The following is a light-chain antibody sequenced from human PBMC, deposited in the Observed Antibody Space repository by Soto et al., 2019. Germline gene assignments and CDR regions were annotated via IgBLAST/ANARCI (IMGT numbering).Light chain of an antibody. CDR2: DNN. CDR1: SSNIGNNY. V-gene: IGLV1-51*01. CDR3: SSYTSSSTLV. J-gene: IGLJ1*01. Sequence: QSVLTQPPSVSAAPGQKVTISCSGSSSNIGNNYVSWYQQLPGTAPKLLIYDNNKRPSGIPDRFSGSKSGTSATLGITGLQAEDEADYYCSSYTSSSTLVFGTGTKSPS.